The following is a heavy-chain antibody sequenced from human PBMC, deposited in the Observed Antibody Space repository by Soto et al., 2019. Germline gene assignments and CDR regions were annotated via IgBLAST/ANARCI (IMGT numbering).Heavy chain of an antibody. CDR1: GFAFSSYG. V-gene: IGHV3-30*18. D-gene: IGHD1-26*01. CDR2: ISYDGSNK. Sequence: GGSVRHSCAASGFAFSSYGMHWVRQAPGKGLEWVAVISYDGSNKYYSDSVKGRFTISRDNSKNTLYLQMNSLRAEDTAVYYCAKVKWELPEPMYYFDYWGQGTLVTAPQ. J-gene: IGHJ4*02. CDR3: AKVKWELPEPMYYFDY.